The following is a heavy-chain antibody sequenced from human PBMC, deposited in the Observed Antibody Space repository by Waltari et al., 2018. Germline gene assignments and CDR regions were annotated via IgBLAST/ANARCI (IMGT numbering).Heavy chain of an antibody. V-gene: IGHV3-74*01. D-gene: IGHD4-17*01. CDR3: ARGARRTTVTTGWWYFDL. Sequence: EVQLVESGGGLVQPGGSLRLSFAASGFTSSMYWMHWVRQAPGKGLVWVSRSNSDGSSTSYADSVKGRFTISKDNAKNTVYLQMNSLRAEDTAIYYCARGARRTTVTTGWWYFDLWGRGTLVTVSS. CDR2: SNSDGSST. J-gene: IGHJ2*01. CDR1: GFTSSMYW.